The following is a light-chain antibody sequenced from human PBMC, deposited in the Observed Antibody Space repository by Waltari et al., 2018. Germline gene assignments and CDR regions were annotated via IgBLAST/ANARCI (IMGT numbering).Light chain of an antibody. CDR2: AAS. CDR3: QQSNSNPLT. CDR1: ESISNY. J-gene: IGKJ4*01. Sequence: DIQMTQSLSSLPASVGDRVTITCRATESISNYLNWYQQKPGKAPKLLIYAASSLQSGVPSRFSGSGSGTDFTLTISSLQPEDFATYYCQQSNSNPLTFGGGTKVEMK. V-gene: IGKV1-39*01.